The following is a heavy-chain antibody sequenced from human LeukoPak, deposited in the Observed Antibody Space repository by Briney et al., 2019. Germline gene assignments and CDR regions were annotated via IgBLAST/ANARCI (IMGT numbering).Heavy chain of an antibody. J-gene: IGHJ4*02. V-gene: IGHV4-34*01. Sequence: PSETPSLTCSAYGGSFGGYFWSWVRQPPGEGLEWIGEVNHGGSTNYNPSLKSRVTISVDTSRTQFSLNLRSVTAADTAVYYCARGPPLAYYGTGGYYFFDYWGQGILVTVSP. CDR2: VNHGGST. CDR1: GGSFGGYF. D-gene: IGHD3-22*01. CDR3: ARGPPLAYYGTGGYYFFDY.